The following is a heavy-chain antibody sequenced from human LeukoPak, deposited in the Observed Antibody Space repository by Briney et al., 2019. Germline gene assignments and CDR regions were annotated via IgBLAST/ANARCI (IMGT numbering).Heavy chain of an antibody. D-gene: IGHD1-26*01. CDR3: ARGRGSFSLDY. J-gene: IGHJ4*02. Sequence: ASVKVSCKASGYTFTKYPLHWVRRAPGQRLEWMGWTNTAKDDIKYSQKFQDRVTLTTDTSASTAYVELTSLTSEDTAIYYCARGRGSFSLDYWGQGTLVTVSS. CDR1: GYTFTKYP. CDR2: TNTAKDDI. V-gene: IGHV1-3*04.